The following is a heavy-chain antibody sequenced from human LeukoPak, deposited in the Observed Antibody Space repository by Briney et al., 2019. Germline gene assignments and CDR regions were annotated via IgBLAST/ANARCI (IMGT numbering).Heavy chain of an antibody. CDR3: ARNFDMKGFDP. CDR2: INSDSGFT. D-gene: IGHD3-9*01. Sequence: ASVTVSCKASGYTFTGYYMNWVRQAPGQGLEWIGWINSDSGFTKYAQKFQGRVTMTRDTSITTVYMDLTRLTSDDTAVYYCARNFDMKGFDPWGQGTLVTVSS. CDR1: GYTFTGYY. V-gene: IGHV1-2*02. J-gene: IGHJ5*02.